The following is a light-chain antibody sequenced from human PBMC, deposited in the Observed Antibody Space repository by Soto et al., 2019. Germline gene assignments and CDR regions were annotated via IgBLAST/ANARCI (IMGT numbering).Light chain of an antibody. Sequence: DIPMTQSPLSLSASVADRVTITCRASQTISNYLSWYQQKPGKAPKLLIYAASTLQSGVPSRFSGSGSGTDFTLTISSLQPDDFATYYCQQSFRSPRTFGQGTKVEIK. CDR2: AAS. CDR3: QQSFRSPRT. J-gene: IGKJ1*01. V-gene: IGKV1-39*01. CDR1: QTISNY.